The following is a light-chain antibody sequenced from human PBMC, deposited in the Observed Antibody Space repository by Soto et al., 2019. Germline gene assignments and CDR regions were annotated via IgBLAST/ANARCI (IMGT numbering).Light chain of an antibody. V-gene: IGKV3-20*01. CDR1: QTVSSY. J-gene: IGKJ5*01. CDR2: GAS. CDR3: QQYGTSPIA. Sequence: ENVLTQSPGTLSLSPGERATLSCRASQTVSSYLTWYQQRPGQAPRLLIYGASKRATGIPDRFSGSGSGTDFTLTISRLEPEDFALYYCQQYGTSPIAVGQRTRLEIK.